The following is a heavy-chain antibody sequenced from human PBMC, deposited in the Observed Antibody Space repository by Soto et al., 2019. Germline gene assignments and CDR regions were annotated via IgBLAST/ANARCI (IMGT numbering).Heavy chain of an antibody. CDR3: ARGGGYYGSGTYPFDY. D-gene: IGHD3-10*01. Sequence: QVQLVQSGAEAKKPGASVKVSCKTSGYTFSNYGIAWVRQAPGQSLEWMGWISVYNYNTNYAQKLQGRVTMTRDISTSTAYMELRSLISDDTAMYYCARGGGYYGSGTYPFDYWGQGTLVTVSS. V-gene: IGHV1-18*01. CDR1: GYTFSNYG. J-gene: IGHJ4*02. CDR2: ISVYNYNT.